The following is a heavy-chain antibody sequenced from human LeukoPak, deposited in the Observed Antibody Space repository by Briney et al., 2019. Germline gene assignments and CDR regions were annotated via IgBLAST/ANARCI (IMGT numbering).Heavy chain of an antibody. CDR1: GFTVTDNY. V-gene: IGHV3-21*01. CDR3: ARDFFMDIVVVVAANSGAFDI. CDR2: TSSSSSYI. Sequence: PGGSLRLSCAASGFTVTDNYMNWDRPAPGKGLEWVSSTSSSSSYIYYADSVKGRFTISRDNAKNSLYLQMNSLRAEDTAVYYCARDFFMDIVVVVAANSGAFDIWGQGTMVTVSS. D-gene: IGHD2-15*01. J-gene: IGHJ3*02.